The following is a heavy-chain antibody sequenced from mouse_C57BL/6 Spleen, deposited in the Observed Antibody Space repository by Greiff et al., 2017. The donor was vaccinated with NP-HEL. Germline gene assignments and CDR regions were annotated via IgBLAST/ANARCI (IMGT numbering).Heavy chain of an antibody. D-gene: IGHD2-4*01. CDR2: IYPGDGDT. J-gene: IGHJ1*03. V-gene: IGHV1-82*01. CDR3: ARGDHDYDRGYFDV. Sequence: VKVVESGPELVKPGASVKISCKASGYAFSSSWMNWVKQRPGKGLEWIGRIYPGDGDTNYNGKFKGKATLTADKSSSTAYMQLSSLTSEDSAVYFCARGDHDYDRGYFDVWGTGTTVTVSS. CDR1: GYAFSSSW.